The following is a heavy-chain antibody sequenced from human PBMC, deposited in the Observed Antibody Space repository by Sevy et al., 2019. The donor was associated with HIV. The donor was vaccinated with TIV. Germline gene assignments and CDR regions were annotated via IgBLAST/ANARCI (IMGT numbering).Heavy chain of an antibody. Sequence: ASVKVSCKASGYTFTSYDINWVRQASGQGLEWMGWMNPNTGNTGYAQKFQGRVTMTRNSSTSTAYMELSSLRSEDTARYYCPRLRVYYDSSGYGTFDPWGQGTLVTVSS. CDR2: MNPNTGNT. D-gene: IGHD3-22*01. J-gene: IGHJ5*02. V-gene: IGHV1-8*01. CDR3: PRLRVYYDSSGYGTFDP. CDR1: GYTFTSYD.